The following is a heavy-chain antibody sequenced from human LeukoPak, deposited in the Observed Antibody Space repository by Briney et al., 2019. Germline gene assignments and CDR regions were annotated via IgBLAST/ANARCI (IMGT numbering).Heavy chain of an antibody. CDR3: ARELGFYASGSRY. CDR1: GYTFTGYY. J-gene: IGHJ4*02. D-gene: IGHD3-10*01. V-gene: IGHV1-2*02. CDR2: INPNSGGT. Sequence: GASVKVSCKASGYTFTGYYMHWVRQAPGQGLEWMGWINPNSGGTNYAQKFQGRVTMTRDTSISTAYMELSRLRSDDTAVYYCARELGFYASGSRYWGQGTLVTVSS.